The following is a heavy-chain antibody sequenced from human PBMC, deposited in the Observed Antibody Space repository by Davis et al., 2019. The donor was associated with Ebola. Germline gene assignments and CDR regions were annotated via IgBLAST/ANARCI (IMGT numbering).Heavy chain of an antibody. CDR1: GFTFSSYA. Sequence: GGSLRLSCSASGFTFSSYAMHWVRQAPGKGLEYVSAISSNGGSTYYADSVKGRFTISRDNSKNTLYLQMSSLRAEDTAVYYCVKDGPNYDFWSAYYYYMDVWGKGTTVTVSS. D-gene: IGHD3-3*01. CDR2: ISSNGGST. V-gene: IGHV3-64D*06. CDR3: VKDGPNYDFWSAYYYYMDV. J-gene: IGHJ6*03.